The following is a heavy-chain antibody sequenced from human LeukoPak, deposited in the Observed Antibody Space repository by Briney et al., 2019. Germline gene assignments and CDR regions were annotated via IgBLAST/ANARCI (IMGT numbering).Heavy chain of an antibody. Sequence: GGSLRLSCAVSGFTFSAYWMHWVRQGPGKGLVWVSRINTDGTDTIYADSVKGRFTISRDNAKNTLYLQINSLRVEDTGVYYCTRDLHWNSVGYWGQGTLVTVSS. CDR1: GFTFSAYW. J-gene: IGHJ4*02. CDR2: INTDGTDT. CDR3: TRDLHWNSVGY. D-gene: IGHD1-7*01. V-gene: IGHV3-74*01.